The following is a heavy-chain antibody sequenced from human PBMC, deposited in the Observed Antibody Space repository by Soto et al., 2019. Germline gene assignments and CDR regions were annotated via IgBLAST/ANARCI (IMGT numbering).Heavy chain of an antibody. CDR2: INAGNGNT. CDR3: ARGSVWGSYRYQPDY. CDR1: GYTFTSYA. J-gene: IGHJ4*02. Sequence: ASAKVSCKASGYTFTSYAMHWVRQENGQRLEWMGWINAGNGNTKYSQKFQGRVTITRDTSASTAYMELSSLRSEDTAVYYCARGSVWGSYRYQPDYWGQGTLVTVSS. V-gene: IGHV1-3*01. D-gene: IGHD3-16*02.